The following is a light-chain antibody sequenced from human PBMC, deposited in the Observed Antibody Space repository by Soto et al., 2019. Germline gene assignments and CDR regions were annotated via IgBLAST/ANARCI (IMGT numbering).Light chain of an antibody. V-gene: IGKV1-39*01. CDR2: ATS. CDR1: QNIGAY. CDR3: QQTYSAPRT. Sequence: DIQMTQSPSSLSASVGDRVTITCRASQNIGAYLNWYQQRPGRAPKLLIYATSNLQSGVPSRFSGGDSGTHFTLTIRGLQPEDFATYYCQQTYSAPRTFGQGTKVEVK. J-gene: IGKJ1*01.